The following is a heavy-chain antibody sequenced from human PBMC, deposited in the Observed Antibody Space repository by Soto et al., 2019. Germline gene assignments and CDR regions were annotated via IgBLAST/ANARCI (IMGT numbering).Heavy chain of an antibody. Sequence: QVQLVQSGAELKKPGSSVQVSCTASGGSLRHSVISWVRQAPAQRLEWMGGVIPILGTANYAQTVQGRVTMTADEATSTAYMDLGSLSPDDAAVYYCARLGRAGHWGPGTLVIVSS. CDR1: GGSLRHSV. D-gene: IGHD6-13*01. J-gene: IGHJ4*02. V-gene: IGHV1-69*01. CDR3: ARLGRAGH. CDR2: VIPILGTA.